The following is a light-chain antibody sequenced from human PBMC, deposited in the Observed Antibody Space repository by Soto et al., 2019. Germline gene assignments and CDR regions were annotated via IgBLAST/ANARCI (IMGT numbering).Light chain of an antibody. CDR1: ESVSSN. J-gene: IGKJ5*01. CDR2: DAS. CDR3: QQRSTWPPT. V-gene: IGKV3-11*01. Sequence: EVVMTQSPATLSVSPGERATLSCRASESVSSNLAWYQHKPGQAPRLLIYDASNRATGIPARFSGSGSGTDFTLTISSLEPEDFALYYCQQRSTWPPTFGQGTRLEI.